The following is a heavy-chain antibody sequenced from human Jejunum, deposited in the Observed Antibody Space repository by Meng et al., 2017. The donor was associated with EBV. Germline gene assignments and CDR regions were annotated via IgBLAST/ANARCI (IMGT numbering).Heavy chain of an antibody. V-gene: IGHV4-39*07. CDR1: GGYISSSSYY. CDR2: IFYSGST. CDR3: ARASGSYWY. Sequence: LPRQGSGPGLEKLSDALSLTCTVSGGYISSSSYYWGWIRQPPGKGLEWIGNIFYSGSTYYNPSLKSRVTISLDTSRNEFSLKLSSVTAADTAVYYCARASGSYWYWGQGTLVTVSS. D-gene: IGHD1-26*01. J-gene: IGHJ4*02.